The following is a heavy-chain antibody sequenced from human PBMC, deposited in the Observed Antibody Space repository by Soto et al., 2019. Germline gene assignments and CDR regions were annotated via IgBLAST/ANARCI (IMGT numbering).Heavy chain of an antibody. J-gene: IGHJ4*02. V-gene: IGHV3-73*01. Sequence: EVPLVESGGGLVQPGGSLKLSCAASGFTFSDAALHWVRQASGKGLEWVGRIRAKAYSYATAYAASVKGRFTISRDDSKNTAYLQMNSLKTEDPAVYYCTRHSVDYWGQGTLVTVSS. CDR1: GFTFSDAA. CDR3: TRHSVDY. CDR2: IRAKAYSYAT.